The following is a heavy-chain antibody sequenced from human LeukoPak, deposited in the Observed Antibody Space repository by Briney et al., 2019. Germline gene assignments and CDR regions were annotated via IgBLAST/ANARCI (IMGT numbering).Heavy chain of an antibody. Sequence: GESLKISCKGSGYSFTDYWIGWVRQRPGKGLEWMGIIYPGDSDTRYSPSFQGQVTISADKSISTAYLQWSSLKASDTAMYYCARLPYSSSSHYDYWGQGTLVTVSS. J-gene: IGHJ4*02. CDR3: ARLPYSSSSHYDY. CDR1: GYSFTDYW. D-gene: IGHD6-6*01. V-gene: IGHV5-51*01. CDR2: IYPGDSDT.